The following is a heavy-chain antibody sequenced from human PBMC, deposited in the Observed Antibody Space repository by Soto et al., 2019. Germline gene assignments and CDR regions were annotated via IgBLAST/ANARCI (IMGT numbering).Heavy chain of an antibody. J-gene: IGHJ4*02. CDR3: GKENPGGGSYI. V-gene: IGHV3-30*18. Sequence: QVQLVESGGGVVQPGMSLTLSCAVSGFTFSTYGMHWVRQAPGKGLEWVAIISSDGSNKYYADSVKGRFTISRDNSKKTWDLQMNRLRGEDTAVYYCGKENPGGGSYIWGQGTLVTVSS. D-gene: IGHD1-26*01. CDR1: GFTFSTYG. CDR2: ISSDGSNK.